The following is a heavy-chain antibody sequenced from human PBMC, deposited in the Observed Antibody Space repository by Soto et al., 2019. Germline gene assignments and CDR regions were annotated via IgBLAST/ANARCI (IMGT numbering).Heavy chain of an antibody. J-gene: IGHJ6*02. D-gene: IGHD2-2*01. Sequence: KTGGSLRLSCAASGFTFSSYSMNWVRQAPGKGLEWVSSISSSSSYIYYADSVKGRFTISRDNAKNSLYLQMNSLRAEDTAVYYCARDLYCSSTSCYGGMDVWGQGTTVTVS. CDR1: GFTFSSYS. CDR3: ARDLYCSSTSCYGGMDV. V-gene: IGHV3-21*01. CDR2: ISSSSSYI.